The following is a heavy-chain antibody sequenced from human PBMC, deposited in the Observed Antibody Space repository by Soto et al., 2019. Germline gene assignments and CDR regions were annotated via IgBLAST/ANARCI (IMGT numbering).Heavy chain of an antibody. V-gene: IGHV3-30-3*01. CDR3: AIGGETVMVLGYYYGRAV. J-gene: IGHJ6*01. Sequence: QEQLVESGGGVVQPGRSLRLSCAASGFQFSAFAIHWVRQAPGKGLEWLAVISNDGSNKYYADSVKGRFTISRDNSKNTMYLQLNSLTDEDTAVYYCAIGGETVMVLGYYYGRAVW. CDR2: ISNDGSNK. D-gene: IGHD5-18*01. CDR1: GFQFSAFA.